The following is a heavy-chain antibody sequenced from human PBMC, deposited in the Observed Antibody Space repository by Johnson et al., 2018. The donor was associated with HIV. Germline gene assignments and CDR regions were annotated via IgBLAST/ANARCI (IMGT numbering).Heavy chain of an antibody. CDR1: GFTFSIVW. CDR2: IKSKTDGGTT. V-gene: IGHV3-15*01. J-gene: IGHJ3*02. CDR3: ATGFGPAFEM. Sequence: EVQLVESGGGLVQPGGSLRLSCAASGFTFSIVWMHWVRQAPGKGLEWVGRIKSKTDGGTTDHAAPVKGRFSISREDTKTTLYLQMNSLKTEDTAVYYCATGFGPAFEMWGQGTMVTVSS. D-gene: IGHD3-16*01.